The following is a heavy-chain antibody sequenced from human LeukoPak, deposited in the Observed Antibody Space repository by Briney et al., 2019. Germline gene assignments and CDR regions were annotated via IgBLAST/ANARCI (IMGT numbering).Heavy chain of an antibody. CDR1: GGSFSGYY. CDR3: ARGPLVVVPAAMRYYYYGMDV. J-gene: IGHJ6*02. Sequence: PQTLSPTRAVYGGSFSGYYWSWIRQPPGKGVEWDGEINHSGSTNYNPSLKSRVTISVNTSTDPFSLKLSSVPAADTAVYYCARGPLVVVPAAMRYYYYGMDVWGQGTTVTVSS. D-gene: IGHD2-2*01. CDR2: INHSGST. V-gene: IGHV4-34*01.